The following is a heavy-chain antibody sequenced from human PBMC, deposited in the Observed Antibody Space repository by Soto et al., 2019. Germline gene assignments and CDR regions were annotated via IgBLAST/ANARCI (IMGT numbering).Heavy chain of an antibody. J-gene: IGHJ4*02. V-gene: IGHV3-48*02. CDR2: IGGGGRLI. Sequence: EVQLVESGGGLVQRGGSLRLSCAASGFTFSSFSMNWVRQAPGRGLEWISYIGGGGRLISYADSVKGRFAISRDNAQNSLHLQMDSLRDEDTAVYYCARDLGWAFDCWGQGTLVTVSS. CDR1: GFTFSSFS. D-gene: IGHD6-19*01. CDR3: ARDLGWAFDC.